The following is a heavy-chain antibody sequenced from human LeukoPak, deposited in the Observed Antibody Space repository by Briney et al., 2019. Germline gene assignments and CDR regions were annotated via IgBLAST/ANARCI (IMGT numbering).Heavy chain of an antibody. V-gene: IGHV3-23*01. Sequence: AGSLTLSCAASGFTFSSYAMSWVRQAPGKGLEWVSAISGSGGSTYYADSVKGRFTISRDNSKNTLYLQMDSLRAEDTAVYYCAKDDTSYEGYFHHWGKGTVDPVSS. CDR3: AKDDTSYEGYFHH. CDR2: ISGSGGST. CDR1: GFTFSSYA. J-gene: IGHJ1*01. D-gene: IGHD5-12*01.